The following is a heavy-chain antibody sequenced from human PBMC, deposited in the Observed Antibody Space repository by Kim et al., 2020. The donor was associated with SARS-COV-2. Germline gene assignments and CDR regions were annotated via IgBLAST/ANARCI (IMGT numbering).Heavy chain of an antibody. V-gene: IGHV3-11*01. Sequence: SVEGRFTISRDNAENSLYLQMNSLRAEDTAVLYCARDLGGDFWSGYILDYWGQGTLVTVSS. J-gene: IGHJ4*02. CDR3: ARDLGGDFWSGYILDY. D-gene: IGHD3-3*01.